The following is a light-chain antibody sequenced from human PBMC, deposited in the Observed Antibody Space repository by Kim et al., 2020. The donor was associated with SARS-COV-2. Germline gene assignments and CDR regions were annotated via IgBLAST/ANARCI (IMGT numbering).Light chain of an antibody. J-gene: IGLJ3*02. CDR1: SNTVGNQG. V-gene: IGLV10-54*01. CDR3: SAWDSSLSAWV. CDR2: RNG. Sequence: QAGLTQPPSVSKGLRQTATLSCTGNSNTVGNQGAAWLQQHQGHPPKLVSYRNGNRPSGISGRLAASRSGNTAFLTIAGLQVEDEADYYCSAWDSSLSAWVFGGGTRLTVL.